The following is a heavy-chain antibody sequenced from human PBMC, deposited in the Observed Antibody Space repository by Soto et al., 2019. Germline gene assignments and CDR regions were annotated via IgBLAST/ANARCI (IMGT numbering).Heavy chain of an antibody. J-gene: IGHJ4*02. CDR3: VVWSGRYPYYFDY. CDR1: GGSFSGYY. Sequence: QVQLQQWGAGLLKPSETLSLTCAVYGGSFSGYYWSWIRQPPGKGLEWIGEINHSGSTNYNPSLKSRVTISVDTSKNQFSLKLSSVTAAATAVYYCVVWSGRYPYYFDYWGQGTLVTVSS. D-gene: IGHD3-3*01. V-gene: IGHV4-34*01. CDR2: INHSGST.